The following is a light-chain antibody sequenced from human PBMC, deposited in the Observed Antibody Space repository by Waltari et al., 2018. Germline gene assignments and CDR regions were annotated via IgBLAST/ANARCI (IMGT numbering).Light chain of an antibody. J-gene: IGLJ1*01. CDR1: NIGSHS. Sequence: YVLTQPPSVSVAPGQTAKISCGGINIGSHSVHWYQQKPGQAPVLVVHDDNDRPSGIPERFSGSHSGNTATLTISRGEAGDEADYYCQVWDSSSDHYVFGSGTKVTVL. CDR3: QVWDSSSDHYV. V-gene: IGLV3-21*02. CDR2: DDN.